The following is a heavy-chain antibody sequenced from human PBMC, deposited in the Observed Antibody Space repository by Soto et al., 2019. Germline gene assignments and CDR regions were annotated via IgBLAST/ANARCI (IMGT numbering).Heavy chain of an antibody. V-gene: IGHV1-3*05. Sequence: QVQLVQSGAEEKKPGASVKVSCKASGYTFTGYAMHWVRQAPGQRLEWMAWINAGNGKTKYSQKSQGSVTITRDTSASTAYMELCSPRSEDTAVYYCASAVAVPADFDYWGQGTLVTVSS. CDR1: GYTFTGYA. J-gene: IGHJ4*02. CDR2: INAGNGKT. CDR3: ASAVAVPADFDY. D-gene: IGHD6-19*01.